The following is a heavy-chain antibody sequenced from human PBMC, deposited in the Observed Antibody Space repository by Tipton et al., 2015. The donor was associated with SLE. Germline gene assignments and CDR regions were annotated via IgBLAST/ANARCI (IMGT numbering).Heavy chain of an antibody. CDR3: APRGIVGLPPPFDS. Sequence: GSLRLSCAASGFTFSSYGMHWVRQAPGKGLEWVAFIRYDGSNKYYADSVKGRFTISRDNSKNTLYLQMNSLRAEDTAVYYCAPRGIVGLPPPFDSGGQGPLVPFPP. CDR2: IRYDGSNK. D-gene: IGHD1-26*01. V-gene: IGHV3-30*02. CDR1: GFTFSSYG. J-gene: IGHJ4*02.